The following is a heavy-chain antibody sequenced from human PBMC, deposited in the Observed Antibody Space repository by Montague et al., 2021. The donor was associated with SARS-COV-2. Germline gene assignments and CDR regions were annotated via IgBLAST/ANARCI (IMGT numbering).Heavy chain of an antibody. V-gene: IGHV6-1*01. Sequence: RNYHYADSVKSRITIDPDTSKNQVSLQLRSVTPEDTAVYFCAGVRHLGRGMDVWGQGTTVTVSS. CDR2: RNY. CDR3: AGVRHLGRGMDV. J-gene: IGHJ6*02. D-gene: IGHD7-27*01.